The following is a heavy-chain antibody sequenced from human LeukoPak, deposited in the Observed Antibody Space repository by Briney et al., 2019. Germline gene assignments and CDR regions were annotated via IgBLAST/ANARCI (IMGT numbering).Heavy chain of an antibody. V-gene: IGHV4-61*05. D-gene: IGHD3-10*01. CDR1: GGSISSSSYY. CDR2: IYYSGST. CDR3: ARAPPGYYGSGSYKGFDP. Sequence: SETLSLTCTVSGGSISSSSYYWGWIRQPPGKGLEWIGYIYYSGSTNYNPSLKSRVTISVDTSKNQFSLKLSSVTAADTAVYYCARAPPGYYGSGSYKGFDPWGQGTLVTVSS. J-gene: IGHJ5*02.